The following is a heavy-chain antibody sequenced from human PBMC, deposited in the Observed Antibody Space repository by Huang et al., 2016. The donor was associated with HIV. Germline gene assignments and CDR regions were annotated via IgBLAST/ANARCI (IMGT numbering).Heavy chain of an antibody. Sequence: QVQLVQSGAEVKKPGASVKVSCKASGYTFSSVGISWVRQAPGQGLEWVGWMSVYKGTTKFAQKFQGRLTMTTDTSTSTAYMELRSLRSDDTAVYYCARGGGIQLWLLGYYYMDVWGNGTTVTVSS. CDR2: MSVYKGTT. CDR1: GYTFSSVG. D-gene: IGHD5-18*01. J-gene: IGHJ6*03. V-gene: IGHV1-18*01. CDR3: ARGGGIQLWLLGYYYMDV.